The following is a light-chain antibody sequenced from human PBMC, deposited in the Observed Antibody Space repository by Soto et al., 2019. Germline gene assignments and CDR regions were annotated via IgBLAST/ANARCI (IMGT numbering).Light chain of an antibody. Sequence: DIQMTQSPSSLSASVGDRVTITCRASQSISSYLNWYQQKPGKAPKLLLYAASSLQSGVPSRFSGSGSRTDFTLTISSLQPDDFATYYCQQSYSTPFTFGPGNKVDIK. CDR1: QSISSY. V-gene: IGKV1-39*01. CDR3: QQSYSTPFT. J-gene: IGKJ3*01. CDR2: AAS.